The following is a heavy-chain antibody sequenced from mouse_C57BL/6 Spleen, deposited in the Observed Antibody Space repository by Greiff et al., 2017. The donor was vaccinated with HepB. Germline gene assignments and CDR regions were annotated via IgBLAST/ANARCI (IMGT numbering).Heavy chain of an antibody. CDR3: ARPVYDGYYDFDY. D-gene: IGHD2-3*01. CDR1: GFTFSSYG. CDR2: ISSGGSYT. J-gene: IGHJ2*01. V-gene: IGHV5-6*02. Sequence: EVMLVESGGDLVKPGGSLKLSCAASGFTFSSYGMSWVRQTPDKRLEWVATISSGGSYTYYPDSVKGRFTISRDNAKNTLYLQMSSLKSEDTAMYYCARPVYDGYYDFDYWGQGTTLTVSS.